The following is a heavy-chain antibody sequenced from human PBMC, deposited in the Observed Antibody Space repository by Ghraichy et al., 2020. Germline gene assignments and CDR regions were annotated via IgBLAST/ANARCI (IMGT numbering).Heavy chain of an antibody. CDR1: GFTFSDYY. CDR3: ARDFRGEYIDY. J-gene: IGHJ4*02. D-gene: IGHD3-10*01. Sequence: GGSLRLSCAASGFTFSDYYMSWIRQAPGKGLEWVSYISSSSSYTNYADSVKGRFTISRDNAKNSLYLQMNSLRAEDTAVYYCARDFRGEYIDYWGQGTLVTVSS. V-gene: IGHV3-11*06. CDR2: ISSSSSYT.